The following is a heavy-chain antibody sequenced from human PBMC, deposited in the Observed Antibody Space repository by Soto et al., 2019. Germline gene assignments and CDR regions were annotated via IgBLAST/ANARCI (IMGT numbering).Heavy chain of an antibody. D-gene: IGHD5-12*01. CDR2: IIPILGIA. CDR3: ARDPLDIVATAGHFDY. J-gene: IGHJ4*02. Sequence: QVQLVQSGAEVKKPGSSVKVSCKASGGTFSSYTISWVRQAPGQGLEWMGRIIPILGIANYAQKFQGRVTITADKSTSTAYMELSSLRSEDTVVYYCARDPLDIVATAGHFDYWGQGTLVTVSS. CDR1: GGTFSSYT. V-gene: IGHV1-69*08.